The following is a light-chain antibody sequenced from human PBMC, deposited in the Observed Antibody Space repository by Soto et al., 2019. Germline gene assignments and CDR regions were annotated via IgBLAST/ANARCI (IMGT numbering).Light chain of an antibody. CDR1: QSVTAN. J-gene: IGKJ1*01. CDR2: GAT. V-gene: IGKV3-15*01. CDR3: QQYSNWPWT. Sequence: ETVMTQSPATLSVSAGERATLSCRASQSVTANLAWYQHKPGQPPRLLIFGATTRASGIPVRFSGSGSGTEFTLTISSLQSEDFAVYSCQQYSNWPWTFGQGTNVEIK.